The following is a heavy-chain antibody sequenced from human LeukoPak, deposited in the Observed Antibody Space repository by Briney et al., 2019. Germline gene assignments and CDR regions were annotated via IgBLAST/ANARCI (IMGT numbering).Heavy chain of an antibody. J-gene: IGHJ4*02. CDR2: ISYDGSNK. V-gene: IGHV3-30*04. Sequence: GGSLRLSCAASGFTFSSYAMHWVRQAPGKGLEWVAVISYDGSNKYYADSVKGRFTISRDNSKNTLYLQMNSLRAEDTAVYYCAREALYYDSSGYYRDHYFDYWGQGTLVTVSS. D-gene: IGHD3-22*01. CDR3: AREALYYDSSGYYRDHYFDY. CDR1: GFTFSSYA.